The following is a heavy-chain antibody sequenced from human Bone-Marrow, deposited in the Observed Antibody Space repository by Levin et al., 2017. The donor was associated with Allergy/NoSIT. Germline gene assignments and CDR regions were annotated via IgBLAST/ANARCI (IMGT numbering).Heavy chain of an antibody. V-gene: IGHV3-23*01. Sequence: GGSLRLSCTISGFIFADYAMNWVRQAPGRGLEWVSSLDGSSGKTHYADAVKGRFTISREYSKNTLFLQMNSLRVEDTARYYCAKAGTTVMLDYSYLDVWGQGTLVTVSS. CDR2: LDGSSGKT. D-gene: IGHD4-17*01. CDR3: AKAGTTVMLDYSYLDV. J-gene: IGHJ4*02. CDR1: GFIFADYA.